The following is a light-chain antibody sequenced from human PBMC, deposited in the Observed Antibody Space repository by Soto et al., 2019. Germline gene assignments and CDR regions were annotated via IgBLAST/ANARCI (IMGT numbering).Light chain of an antibody. CDR2: EVS. Sequence: QSALTQPASVSGSPGQSITISCTGTSSDVGGYNYVSWYQQHPGKAPKLIIYEVSNRPSGVSNRFSGSKSGNTATLPISGLQAEDEADYHCSSYTSSSTLVVFGGGTKVTVL. J-gene: IGLJ2*01. V-gene: IGLV2-14*01. CDR1: SSDVGGYNY. CDR3: SSYTSSSTLVV.